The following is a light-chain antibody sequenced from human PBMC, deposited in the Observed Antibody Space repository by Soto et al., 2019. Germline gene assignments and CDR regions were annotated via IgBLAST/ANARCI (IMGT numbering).Light chain of an antibody. CDR1: QSVSSSY. CDR3: QHYEA. Sequence: EIVLTQSPGTLSLSPGERATLSCRASQSVSSSYLAWYQQKPGQAPRLLIYGASRRATGIPDRFSGSGSGTDFTLTISRLEPEDFAVYYCQHYEAFGQGTKLEIK. J-gene: IGKJ2*01. CDR2: GAS. V-gene: IGKV3-20*01.